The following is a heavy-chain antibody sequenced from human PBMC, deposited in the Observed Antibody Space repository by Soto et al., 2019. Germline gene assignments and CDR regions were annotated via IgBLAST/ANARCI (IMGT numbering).Heavy chain of an antibody. D-gene: IGHD3-10*01. V-gene: IGHV3-7*01. CDR1: GFTFSSYW. CDR2: IKQDGSEK. Sequence: GGSLRLSCAASGFTFSSYWMSWVRQAPGKGLEWVANIKQDGSEKYYVDSVKGRFTISRDNAKNYLYLQMNSLRAEDTAVYYCARDRVRFGELYAFDIWGQGTMVTVSS. J-gene: IGHJ3*02. CDR3: ARDRVRFGELYAFDI.